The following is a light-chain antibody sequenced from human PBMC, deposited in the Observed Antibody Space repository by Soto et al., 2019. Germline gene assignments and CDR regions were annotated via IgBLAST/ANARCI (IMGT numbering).Light chain of an antibody. Sequence: SVLTQPPSASGTPGQRVTISCSGSSSNIGSNTVNWYQQLPGTAPKLLIYSNNQRPSGVPDRFSGSKSGTSASLAISGRHYEDESDYYCAAWDDSMNGTVFGGGTKLTVL. CDR3: AAWDDSMNGTV. CDR1: SSNIGSNT. V-gene: IGLV1-44*01. CDR2: SNN. J-gene: IGLJ2*01.